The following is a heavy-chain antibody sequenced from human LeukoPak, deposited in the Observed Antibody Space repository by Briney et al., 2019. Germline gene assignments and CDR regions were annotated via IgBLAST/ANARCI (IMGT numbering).Heavy chain of an antibody. CDR3: ARDSARYGSGERSPYYYMDV. CDR2: IYHSGST. Sequence: SETLSLTCTVSGGSISSGGYYWSWIRQPPGKGLEWIGYIYHSGSTYYNPSLKSRVTISVDTSKNQFSLKLSSVTAADTAVYYCARDSARYGSGERSPYYYMDVWGKGTTVTVSS. V-gene: IGHV4-30-2*01. D-gene: IGHD3-10*01. J-gene: IGHJ6*03. CDR1: GGSISSGGYY.